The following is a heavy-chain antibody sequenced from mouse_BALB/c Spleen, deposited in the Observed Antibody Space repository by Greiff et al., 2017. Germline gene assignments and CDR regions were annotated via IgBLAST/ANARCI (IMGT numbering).Heavy chain of an antibody. CDR3: ARQGGGAAWFAY. D-gene: IGHD3-3*01. CDR1: GYAFSSSW. J-gene: IGHJ3*01. V-gene: IGHV1-82*01. CDR2: IYPGDGDT. Sequence: QVQLQQSGPELVKPGASVKISCKASGYAFSSSWMNWVKQRPGQGLEWIGRIYPGDGDTNYNGKFKGKATLTADKSSSTAYMQLSSLTSVDSAVYFCARQGGGAAWFAYWGQGTLVTVSA.